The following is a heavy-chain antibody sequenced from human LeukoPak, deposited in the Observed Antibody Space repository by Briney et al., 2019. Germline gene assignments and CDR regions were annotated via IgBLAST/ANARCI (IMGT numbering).Heavy chain of an antibody. CDR3: ATSRTFDY. V-gene: IGHV3-7*01. J-gene: IGHJ4*02. CDR1: GFTFNSYW. D-gene: IGHD1-7*01. CDR2: IKQDGSEK. Sequence: PGGSLRLSCAASGFTFNSYWMNWVRQAAGKGLEWVANIKQDGSEKYYVDSVKGRFTISRDNAENSLYLQMNSLRAEDTAVYYCATSRTFDYWGQGTLVTVSS.